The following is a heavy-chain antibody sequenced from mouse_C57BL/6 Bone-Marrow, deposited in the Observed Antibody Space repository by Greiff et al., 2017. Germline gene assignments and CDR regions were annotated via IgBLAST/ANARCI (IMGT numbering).Heavy chain of an antibody. V-gene: IGHV3-8*01. CDR1: GYSITSDY. CDR2: ISYSGST. J-gene: IGHJ3*01. Sequence: EVQRVESGPGLAKPSQTLSLTCSVTGYSITSDYWNWIRKFPGNKLEYMGYISYSGSTYYNPSLKSRISITRDTSKNQYCLPLNSVTTVDAGTYCCASWEFAYWGQGTLVTVSA. D-gene: IGHD4-1*01. CDR3: ASWEFAY.